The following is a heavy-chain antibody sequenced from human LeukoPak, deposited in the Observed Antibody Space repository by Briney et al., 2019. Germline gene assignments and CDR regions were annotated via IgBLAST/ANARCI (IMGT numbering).Heavy chain of an antibody. Sequence: GGSLRLSCAASGFAFSSFWMTWVRQSPGKGLEWVANIKQDGSEVYYVDSVKGRFTVSRDNAKKSLYLQMKSLRAEDTAVYYCARNGMAVAPTPWDWGQGTLVTASS. CDR2: IKQDGSEV. CDR1: GFAFSSFW. V-gene: IGHV3-7*05. D-gene: IGHD6-19*01. J-gene: IGHJ4*02. CDR3: ARNGMAVAPTPWD.